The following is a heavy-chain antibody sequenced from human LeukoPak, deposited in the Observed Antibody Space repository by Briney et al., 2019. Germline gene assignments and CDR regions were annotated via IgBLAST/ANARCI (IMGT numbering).Heavy chain of an antibody. V-gene: IGHV4-61*02. D-gene: IGHD4-17*01. J-gene: IGHJ3*02. CDR3: ARDLYGDYGGGLDAFDI. CDR1: GGSISSGNYY. Sequence: SETLSLTCTVSGGSISSGNYYWNWIRQPAGKGLEWIGRIYTSGSTNYNPSLKSRVTISIDTSKNQLSLKLSSVTAADTAVYYCARDLYGDYGGGLDAFDIWGQGTMVTVSS. CDR2: IYTSGST.